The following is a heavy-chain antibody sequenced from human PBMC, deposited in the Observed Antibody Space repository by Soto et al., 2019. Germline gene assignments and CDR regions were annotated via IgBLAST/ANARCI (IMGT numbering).Heavy chain of an antibody. CDR2: IFYGVST. D-gene: IGHD5-12*01. Sequence: KTSETLSLTCAVPGASISSSGYYWGWIRQPPGKGLEWIGSIFYGVSTYYNPSLKSRVTISVDTSKNQFSLKLSSVTAADTAVYYCASTVRGYDSDNWGRGTLVTVSS. V-gene: IGHV4-39*01. CDR1: GASISSSGYY. J-gene: IGHJ4*02. CDR3: ASTVRGYDSDN.